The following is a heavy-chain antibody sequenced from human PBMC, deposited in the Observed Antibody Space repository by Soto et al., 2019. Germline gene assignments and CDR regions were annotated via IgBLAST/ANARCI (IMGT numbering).Heavy chain of an antibody. CDR3: AGVASFRGMDV. CDR1: GDSVSGDGAV. CDR2: TYYRSKWYN. D-gene: IGHD3-16*02. Sequence: SQTLSLTCAISGDSVSGDGAVWISITQSPSRGLEWLERTYYRSKWYNDYAVSVKSRITINPDTSKNQFSLHLDSVIPEDTAVYYCAGVASFRGMDVWGQGTPVTVSS. J-gene: IGHJ6*02. V-gene: IGHV6-1*01.